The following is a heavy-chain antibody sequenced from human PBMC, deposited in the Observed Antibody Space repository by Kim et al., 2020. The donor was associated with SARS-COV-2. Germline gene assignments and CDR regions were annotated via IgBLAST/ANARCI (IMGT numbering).Heavy chain of an antibody. CDR1: GFTFSSFA. D-gene: IGHD3-10*01. Sequence: GGSLRLSCSASGFTFSSFAMSWVRQAPGKGLEWVSTISGTGGGTYYADSVKGRLTISRDNSKNTLYLQMNSLRAEDTATYYCAKGLGARNFFESWGQGTLVTDSS. V-gene: IGHV3-23*01. CDR3: AKGLGARNFFES. CDR2: ISGTGGGT. J-gene: IGHJ4*02.